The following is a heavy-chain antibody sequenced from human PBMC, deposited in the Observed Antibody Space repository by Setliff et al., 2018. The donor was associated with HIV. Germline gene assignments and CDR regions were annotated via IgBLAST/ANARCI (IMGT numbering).Heavy chain of an antibody. J-gene: IGHJ4*02. D-gene: IGHD3-10*01. V-gene: IGHV4-61*08. CDR1: GVSVGSGDYY. Sequence: SETLSLTCSVSGVSVGSGDYYWTWIRQPPGKGLEWIGEIDHSGNIKYHASLKSRVTISKDTSKNQISLKLRSVTAADTAVYYCARGLNYYGSGSYLPLGYWGQGTLVTVSS. CDR2: IDHSGNI. CDR3: ARGLNYYGSGSYLPLGY.